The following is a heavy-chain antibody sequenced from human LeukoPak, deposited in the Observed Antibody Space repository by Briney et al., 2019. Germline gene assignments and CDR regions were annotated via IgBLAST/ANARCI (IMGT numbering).Heavy chain of an antibody. CDR2: ISRSGSTI. V-gene: IGHV3-48*03. CDR1: GFTFSSYE. Sequence: PGGSLRLSCAASGFTFSSYEMNWVRQAPGKGLEWVSYISRSGSTISYADSVKGRFTISRDNAKNSLYLQMNSLRAEDTAVYYCARDPWTQLWSFDHWGQGTLVTVSS. D-gene: IGHD5-18*01. CDR3: ARDPWTQLWSFDH. J-gene: IGHJ4*02.